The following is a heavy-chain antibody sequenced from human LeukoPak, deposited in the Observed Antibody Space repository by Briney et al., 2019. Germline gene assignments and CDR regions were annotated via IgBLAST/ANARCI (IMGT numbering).Heavy chain of an antibody. Sequence: SETLSLTCAVSGYSISSGYYWGWIRQPPGKGLEWIGSIYHSGSTYYNLSLKSRVTISVDTSKNQFSLKLSSVTAADTAVYYCARDFVAGRLNAFNIWGQGTMVTVSS. CDR1: GYSISSGYY. V-gene: IGHV4-38-2*02. CDR2: IYHSGST. D-gene: IGHD6-19*01. J-gene: IGHJ3*02. CDR3: ARDFVAGRLNAFNI.